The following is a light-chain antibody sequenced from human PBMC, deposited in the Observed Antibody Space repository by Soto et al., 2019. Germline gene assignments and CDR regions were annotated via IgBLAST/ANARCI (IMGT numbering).Light chain of an antibody. CDR2: GAS. J-gene: IGKJ5*01. CDR1: QSVADN. CDR3: QQYNNWPTT. V-gene: IGKV3-15*01. Sequence: EVLMTQSPSTLSVSPGERVTLSCRSSQSVADNLDWFQQKPGQGPRLLIYGASTRATGIPARFSGSGSETDFTLTISSLPSEDSAVYHCQQYNNWPTTFGQGTRLEIK.